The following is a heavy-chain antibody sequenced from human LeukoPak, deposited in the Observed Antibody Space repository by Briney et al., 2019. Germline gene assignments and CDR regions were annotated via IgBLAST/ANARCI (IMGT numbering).Heavy chain of an antibody. D-gene: IGHD3-22*01. Sequence: ASVKVSCKASGYTFTGYYMHWVRQAPGQGLEWMGRINPNSGGTNYAQKFQGRVTMTRDTSISTAYMELSRLRSDDTAVYYCASVTLQRGHYYDSSGYFDYWGQGTLVTVSS. CDR3: ASVTLQRGHYYDSSGYFDY. CDR1: GYTFTGYY. J-gene: IGHJ4*02. V-gene: IGHV1-2*06. CDR2: INPNSGGT.